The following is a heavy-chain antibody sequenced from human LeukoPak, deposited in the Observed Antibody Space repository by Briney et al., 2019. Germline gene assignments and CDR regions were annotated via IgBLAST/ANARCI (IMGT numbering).Heavy chain of an antibody. Sequence: GGSLRLSCAASGFTFSDYYMSWIRQAPGKGLEGVSYISGSRSYTNYADSVKGRFTISRDNDKNSLYVQMKSLRAEDTAVYDCARVAWGPNWYFDLWARGTLVTVSS. D-gene: IGHD7-27*01. CDR1: GFTFSDYY. CDR2: ISGSRSYT. V-gene: IGHV3-11*03. J-gene: IGHJ2*01. CDR3: ARVAWGPNWYFDL.